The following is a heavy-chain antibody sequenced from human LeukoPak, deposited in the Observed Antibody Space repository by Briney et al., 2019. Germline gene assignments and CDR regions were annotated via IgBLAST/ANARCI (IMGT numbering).Heavy chain of an antibody. D-gene: IGHD6-19*01. CDR2: ISWNSGSI. V-gene: IGHV3-9*01. CDR3: AKSVAGSLTIQH. CDR1: GLTFDDYA. J-gene: IGHJ1*01. Sequence: GGSLRLSCAASGLTFDDYAMHWVRQAPGKGLEWVSGISWNSGSIGYADSVKGRFTISRDNAKNSLYLQMNSLRAEDTALYYCAKSVAGSLTIQHWGQGTLVTVSS.